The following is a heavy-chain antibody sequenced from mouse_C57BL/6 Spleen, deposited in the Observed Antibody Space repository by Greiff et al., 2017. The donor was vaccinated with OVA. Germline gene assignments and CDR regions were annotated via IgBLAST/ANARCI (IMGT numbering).Heavy chain of an antibody. V-gene: IGHV1-64*01. CDR1: GYTFTSYW. J-gene: IGHJ4*01. Sequence: QVQLQQPGAELVKPGASVKLSCKASGYTFTSYWMHWVKQRPGQGLEWIGMIHPNSGSTNYNEKFKSKATLTVDKSSSTAYMQLSSLTSEYSAVYYCARDYDYDGGAMDYWGQGTSVTVSS. CDR2: IHPNSGST. D-gene: IGHD2-4*01. CDR3: ARDYDYDGGAMDY.